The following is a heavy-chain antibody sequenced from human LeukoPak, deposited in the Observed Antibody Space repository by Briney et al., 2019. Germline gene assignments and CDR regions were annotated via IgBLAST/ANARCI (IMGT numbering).Heavy chain of an antibody. D-gene: IGHD1-26*01. CDR1: GFTVSNNY. CDR3: ARGRPVGASTVEDY. J-gene: IGHJ4*02. V-gene: IGHV3-66*01. CDR2: IYSGGST. Sequence: GGSLRLSCAASGFTVSNNYMSWVRQAPGKGLEWVSVIYSGGSTSYADSVKGRFTISRDSSKNTLYLQMNSLRAEDTAVYYCARGRPVGASTVEDYWGQGTLVTVSS.